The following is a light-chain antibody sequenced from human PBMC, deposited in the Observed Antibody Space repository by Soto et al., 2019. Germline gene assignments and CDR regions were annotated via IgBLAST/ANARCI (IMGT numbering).Light chain of an antibody. Sequence: EIVFTQSPGTLSLSPGERATLSCRASQSVSSSSLAWYQQNPGQAPRLLIYEASSRATGIPDRFSGSGSGTDFTLXISRLEPEDFAVYYCQQYRTFGQGTKVDIK. CDR3: QQYRT. CDR1: QSVSSSS. CDR2: EAS. V-gene: IGKV3-20*01. J-gene: IGKJ1*01.